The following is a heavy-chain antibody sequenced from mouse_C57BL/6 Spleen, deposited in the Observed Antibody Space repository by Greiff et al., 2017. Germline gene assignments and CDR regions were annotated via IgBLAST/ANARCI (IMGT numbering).Heavy chain of an antibody. J-gene: IGHJ3*01. Sequence: EVQLVESGPGLVKPSQSLSLTCSVTGYSITSGYYRNLIRQFPGNILEWMGFISYDGCNNYNPSFKNPISFTRDTSKNQFFLKLHSVTTEDTATYYCARDYPGGFAYWGQGTLVTVSA. V-gene: IGHV3-6*01. CDR2: ISYDGCN. CDR1: GYSITSGYY. CDR3: ARDYPGGFAY.